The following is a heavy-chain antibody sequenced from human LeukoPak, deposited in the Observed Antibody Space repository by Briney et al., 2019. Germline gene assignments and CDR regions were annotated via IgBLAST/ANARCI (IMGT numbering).Heavy chain of an antibody. Sequence: GASVKVSCKASGYTFTSYGISWVRQAPGQGLEWMGWISAYSGDTNYAQNLQGRVTMTTDTSTGTAYMEVTSLRSDDTAVYYCATLSSSSWGYYFDYWGQGTLVTVSS. CDR3: ATLSSSSWGYYFDY. D-gene: IGHD6-6*01. J-gene: IGHJ4*02. CDR2: ISAYSGDT. CDR1: GYTFTSYG. V-gene: IGHV1-18*01.